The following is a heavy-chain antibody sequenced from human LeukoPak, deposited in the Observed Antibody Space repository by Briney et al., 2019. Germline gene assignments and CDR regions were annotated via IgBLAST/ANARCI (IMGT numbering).Heavy chain of an antibody. J-gene: IGHJ6*02. V-gene: IGHV4-59*12. CDR1: GGSISSYY. D-gene: IGHD1/OR15-1a*01. CDR2: IFYSGST. CDR3: ARLNTYGMDV. Sequence: SETLSLTCTVSGGSISSYYWSWFRQPPGKGLEWIGYIFYSGSTNYNPSLKSRVTISVDTSKNQFSLKLSSVTVADTAVYYCARLNTYGMDVWGQGTTVTVSS.